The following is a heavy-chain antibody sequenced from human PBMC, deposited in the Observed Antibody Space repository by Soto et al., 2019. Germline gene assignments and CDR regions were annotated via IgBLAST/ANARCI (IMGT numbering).Heavy chain of an antibody. CDR3: ARDKSTLSHDYYYYGMDV. J-gene: IGHJ6*02. CDR1: GGTFSSYA. CDR2: IIPIFGTA. Sequence: SVKVSCKASGGTFSSYAISWVRQAPGQGLEWMGGIIPIFGTANYAQKFQGRVTITADESTSTAYMELSSLRSEDTAVYYCARDKSTLSHDYYYYGMDVWGQGTTVTVSS. V-gene: IGHV1-69*13.